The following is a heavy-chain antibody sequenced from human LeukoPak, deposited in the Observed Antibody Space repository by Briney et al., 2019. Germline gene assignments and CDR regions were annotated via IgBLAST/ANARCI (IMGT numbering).Heavy chain of an antibody. Sequence: QPGGSLRLSCAASGFTFSSYSMNWVRQAPGKGLEWVANIKEDGSEKYYADYVKGRFTISRDNAKNSLSLQMSSLRDEDTAVFYCARSRTAYYNVYADFWGQGTLVTVSS. J-gene: IGHJ4*02. V-gene: IGHV3-7*01. CDR1: GFTFSSYS. CDR3: ARSRTAYYNVYADF. D-gene: IGHD1-26*01. CDR2: IKEDGSEK.